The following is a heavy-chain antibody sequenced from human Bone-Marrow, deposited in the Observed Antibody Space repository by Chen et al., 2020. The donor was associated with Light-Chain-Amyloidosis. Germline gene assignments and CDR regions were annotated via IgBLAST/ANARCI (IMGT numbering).Heavy chain of an antibody. CDR1: GNTFTSSD. CDR3: ARGTLYCSGGSCYHGGWFDP. D-gene: IGHD2-15*01. CDR2: MNPNSGNT. V-gene: IGHV1-8*01. Sequence: QVQLVQSGAEVKKPGASVKVSCKASGNTFTSSDINWVRQATGQGLEWMGWMNPNSGNTGYAQKFQGRVTMTRNTSISTAYMELSSLRSEDTAVYYCARGTLYCSGGSCYHGGWFDPWGQGTLVTVPS. J-gene: IGHJ5*02.